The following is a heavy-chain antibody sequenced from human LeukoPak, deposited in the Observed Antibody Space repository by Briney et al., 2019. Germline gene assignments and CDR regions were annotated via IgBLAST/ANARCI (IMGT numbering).Heavy chain of an antibody. J-gene: IGHJ4*01. CDR2: ISPYTGAT. CDR3: ARRRSDGVTDY. D-gene: IGHD2-8*01. V-gene: IGHV1-18*01. Sequence: VASVKVSCKASGYTFTSYGISWVRQAPGQGLEWMGWISPYTGATNYPQKFQGRVTMTTDTSTRTAYMEMRSLRSDDTAVYYCARRRSDGVTDYWGQGTLVTVSS. CDR1: GYTFTSYG.